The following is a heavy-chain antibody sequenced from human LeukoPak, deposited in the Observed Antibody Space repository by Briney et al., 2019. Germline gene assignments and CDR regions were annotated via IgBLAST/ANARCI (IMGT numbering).Heavy chain of an antibody. J-gene: IGHJ3*02. CDR3: ARGRRRGFPGRLRSGASDAFDI. CDR1: GGSFSGYY. CDR2: INHSGST. D-gene: IGHD3-10*01. V-gene: IGHV4-34*01. Sequence: PSETLSLTCAVYGGSFSGYYWSWIRQPPGKGLEWIGEINHSGSTNYNPSLKSRVTISVDTSKNRFSLKLSSVTAADTAVYYCARGRRRGFPGRLRSGASDAFDIWGQGTMVTVSS.